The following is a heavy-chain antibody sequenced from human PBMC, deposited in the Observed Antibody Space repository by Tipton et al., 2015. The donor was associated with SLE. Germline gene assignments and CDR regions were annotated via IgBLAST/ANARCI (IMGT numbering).Heavy chain of an antibody. J-gene: IGHJ5*02. Sequence: TLSLTCSVSGGSIGDYYWSWVRQPPGRGLEWIGSIYYSGDTHYNPSLNSRVTMSADTSKNQFSLKLRSVTAADTAVYYCARDLAYSDSSAVDHWGQGTLVTVSS. D-gene: IGHD4-11*01. V-gene: IGHV4-59*12. CDR3: ARDLAYSDSSAVDH. CDR2: IYYSGDT. CDR1: GGSIGDYY.